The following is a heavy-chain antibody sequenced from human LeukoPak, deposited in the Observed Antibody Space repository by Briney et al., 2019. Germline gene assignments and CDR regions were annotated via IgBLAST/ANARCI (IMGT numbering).Heavy chain of an antibody. Sequence: SETLSLTCTVSGGSISGSSYYWGWIRQPPGKGLEWIGEIYHSGSTNYNPSLKSRVTISVDKSKNQFSLKLSSVTAADTAVYYCARRGGSKGYFDYWGQGTLVTVSS. V-gene: IGHV4-39*07. CDR2: IYHSGST. CDR1: GGSISGSSYY. CDR3: ARRGGSKGYFDY. J-gene: IGHJ4*02. D-gene: IGHD2-15*01.